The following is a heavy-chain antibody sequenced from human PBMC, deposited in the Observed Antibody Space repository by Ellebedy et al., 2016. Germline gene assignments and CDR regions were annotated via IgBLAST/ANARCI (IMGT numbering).Heavy chain of an antibody. J-gene: IGHJ4*02. CDR3: ARSLVGINNNGYDWGLEY. CDR1: GGSIRNYY. D-gene: IGHD5-12*01. V-gene: IGHV4-4*07. CDR2: MFTSGGP. Sequence: GSLRLXXTVSGGSIRNYYWSWIRQPAEKGLEWIGRMFTSGGPDYNPSLRSRVTMSIDTSTNQFSLRLTSVTAADTAVYYCARSLVGINNNGYDWGLEYWGQGILVTVSS.